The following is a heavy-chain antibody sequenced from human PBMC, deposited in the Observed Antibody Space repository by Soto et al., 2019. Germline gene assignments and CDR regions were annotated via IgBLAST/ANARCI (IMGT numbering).Heavy chain of an antibody. CDR3: ARGILAARFHLNWFDP. D-gene: IGHD6-6*01. Sequence: QLLESGPGLVKPSETLSLTCTVSGGSISSYYWSWIRQPPGKGLEWIGYIYYSGSTNYNPSLKSRVTISVDTSKNQFSLKLSSVTAADTAVYYCARGILAARFHLNWFDPWGQGTLVTVFS. V-gene: IGHV4-59*01. J-gene: IGHJ5*02. CDR1: GGSISSYY. CDR2: IYYSGST.